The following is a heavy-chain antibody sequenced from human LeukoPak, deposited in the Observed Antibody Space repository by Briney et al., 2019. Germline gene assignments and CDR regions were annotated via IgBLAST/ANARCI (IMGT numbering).Heavy chain of an antibody. CDR2: IRSKANSYAT. Sequence: PGGSLRLSCAASGFTFSGSAMHWVRQASGKGLEWVGRIRSKANSYATAYAASVKGRFTISRDDSKNTAYLQMNSLKTEDTAVYYCTRHLAATRAFDIWGQGTMVTVSS. D-gene: IGHD2-15*01. J-gene: IGHJ3*02. V-gene: IGHV3-73*01. CDR3: TRHLAATRAFDI. CDR1: GFTFSGSA.